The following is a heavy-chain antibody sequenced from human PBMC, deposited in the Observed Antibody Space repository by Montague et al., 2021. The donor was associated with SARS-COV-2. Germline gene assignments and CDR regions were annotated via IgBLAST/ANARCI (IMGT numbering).Heavy chain of an antibody. V-gene: IGHV4-39*07. Sequence: SETLSLTCTVSGGSISSSSYYWGWIRQPPGKGLEWIGSIYYSGCTYYNPSLKSRVTISVDTSKNQFSLKLSSVTAADTAVYYSARVGRQQLVRLSGMDVWGQGTTVTVSS. CDR3: ARVGRQQLVRLSGMDV. CDR2: IYYSGCT. J-gene: IGHJ6*02. D-gene: IGHD6-13*01. CDR1: GGSISSSSYY.